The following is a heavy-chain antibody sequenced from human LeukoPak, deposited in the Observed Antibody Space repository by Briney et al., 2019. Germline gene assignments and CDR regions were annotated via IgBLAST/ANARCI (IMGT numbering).Heavy chain of an antibody. CDR1: VFRFSSYD. CDR2: IESDGTKE. J-gene: IGHJ4*02. CDR3: AKEGSGWYYLDY. D-gene: IGHD6-19*01. Sequence: GGSLRLSCAASVFRFSSYDIHWVRQAPGKGLEWVTFIESDGTKEYYADSVKGRFTISRDNSKNTVYVQMNTLRAEDTAVYYCAKEGSGWYYLDYWGQGTVVTVSS. V-gene: IGHV3-30*02.